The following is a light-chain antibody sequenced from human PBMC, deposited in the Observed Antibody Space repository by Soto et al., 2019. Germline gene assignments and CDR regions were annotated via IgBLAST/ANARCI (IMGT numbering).Light chain of an antibody. CDR2: EGS. V-gene: IGLV2-23*01. Sequence: SVLTQPASVSGSPGQSITISCTGTSSDVGSYNLVSWYQQHPGKAPKLMIYEGSKRPSGVSNRFSGSKSGNTVSLTISGLQAEDEADYCCCSYAGSSTLYVFGTGTKLTVL. CDR3: CSYAGSSTLYV. J-gene: IGLJ1*01. CDR1: SSDVGSYNL.